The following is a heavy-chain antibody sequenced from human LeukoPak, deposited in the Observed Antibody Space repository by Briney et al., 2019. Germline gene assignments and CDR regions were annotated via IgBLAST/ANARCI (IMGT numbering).Heavy chain of an antibody. Sequence: GGSLRLSCAASGFRFSSWWMSWVRQAPGKGLEWVANIKQDGNEKYYVDSVKGRFTISRDNDKNSLYLQMNSLRAGDTAVYYCVREDRSCYYYWGQGTLVTVSS. D-gene: IGHD2-15*01. J-gene: IGHJ4*02. CDR1: GFRFSSWW. CDR3: VREDRSCYYY. CDR2: IKQDGNEK. V-gene: IGHV3-7*03.